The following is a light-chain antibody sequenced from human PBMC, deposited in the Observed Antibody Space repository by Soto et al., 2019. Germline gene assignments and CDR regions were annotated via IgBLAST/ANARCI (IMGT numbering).Light chain of an antibody. CDR3: SSYAGSYTHV. CDR1: SSDVGGYNY. CDR2: DVS. J-gene: IGLJ1*01. Sequence: QSALTQPRSVSGSPGQSVTISCTGTSSDVGGYNYVSWYQQHPGKAPKLMIYDVSKRPSGVPDRFSGSKSGNTASLTISGLQAEDEADHYCSSYAGSYTHVFGTGTKLTVL. V-gene: IGLV2-11*01.